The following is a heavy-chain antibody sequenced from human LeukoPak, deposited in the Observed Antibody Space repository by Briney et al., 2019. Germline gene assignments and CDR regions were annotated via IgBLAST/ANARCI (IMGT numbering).Heavy chain of an antibody. J-gene: IGHJ4*02. Sequence: TETLSLTCAVYGGSFSGYYWSWIRQPPGKGLEWTGEINHSGSTNYNPSLKSRVTISVDTSKNQFSLKLSSVTAADTAVYYCARGHYKYYDFWSGLYYFDYWGQGTLVTVSS. CDR2: INHSGST. V-gene: IGHV4-34*01. CDR1: GGSFSGYY. CDR3: ARGHYKYYDFWSGLYYFDY. D-gene: IGHD3-3*01.